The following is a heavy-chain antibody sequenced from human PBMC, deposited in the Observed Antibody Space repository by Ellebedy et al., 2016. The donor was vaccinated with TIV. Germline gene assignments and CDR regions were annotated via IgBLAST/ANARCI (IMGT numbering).Heavy chain of an antibody. J-gene: IGHJ3*02. V-gene: IGHV6-1*01. CDR1: GDSVSDSSTT. D-gene: IGHD3-10*01. CDR2: AYYRSKWNN. Sequence: SQTLSLTCAISGDSVSDSSTTWNWIRQSPSRGLEWLGRAYYRSKWNNDYSESVKSRISIKSDTSKNHFSLQLTSVSPEDTAMYYCARGNYYGTGRPRAFDIWGQGTMVTVSS. CDR3: ARGNYYGTGRPRAFDI.